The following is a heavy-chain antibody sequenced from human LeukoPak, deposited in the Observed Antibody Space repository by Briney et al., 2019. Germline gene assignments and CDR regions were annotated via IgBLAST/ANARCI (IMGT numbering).Heavy chain of an antibody. D-gene: IGHD2-21*02. CDR2: IYPVNSDT. J-gene: IGHJ6*02. V-gene: IGHV5-51*01. CDR1: GYSFSTYW. CDR3: ARRAYCSGDCTRHYSYYYSMDV. Sequence: GESLKISCKGSGYSFSTYWIGWVRQMPGKGLEWMGIIYPVNSDTRYSPTFQGQVTISADKSISTAYLQWSSLKASDTAMYYCARRAYCSGDCTRHYSYYYSMDVWGQGTTVTVSS.